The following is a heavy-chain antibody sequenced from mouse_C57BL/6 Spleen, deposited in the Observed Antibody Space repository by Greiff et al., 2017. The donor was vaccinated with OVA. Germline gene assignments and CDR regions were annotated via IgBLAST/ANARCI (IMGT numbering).Heavy chain of an antibody. CDR3: ARSYYSYYYAMDY. CDR2: IDPSDSYT. V-gene: IGHV1-59*01. D-gene: IGHD1-1*01. J-gene: IGHJ4*01. CDR1: GYTFTSYW. Sequence: QVQLQQPGAELVRPGTSVKLSCKASGYTFTSYWMHWVKQRPGQGLEWIGVIDPSDSYTNYNQKFKGKATLTVDTSSSTAYMQLSSLTSEDSAVYYCARSYYSYYYAMDYWGQGTSVTVSS.